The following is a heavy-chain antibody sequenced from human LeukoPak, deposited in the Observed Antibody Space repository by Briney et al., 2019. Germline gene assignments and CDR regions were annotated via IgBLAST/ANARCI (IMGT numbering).Heavy chain of an antibody. D-gene: IGHD5-24*01. J-gene: IGHJ3*02. V-gene: IGHV1-8*02. CDR1: GYTFTGYY. CDR2: MNPTSGNT. Sequence: ASVKASCKASGYTFTGYYMHWVRQATGQGLEWRGWMNPTSGNTGYAQKLQGRVSMTRDTSIGTAYMELSSLTYEDTAVYYCTMTSPAGYNLVGAFDTWGQGTKVTVSS. CDR3: TMTSPAGYNLVGAFDT.